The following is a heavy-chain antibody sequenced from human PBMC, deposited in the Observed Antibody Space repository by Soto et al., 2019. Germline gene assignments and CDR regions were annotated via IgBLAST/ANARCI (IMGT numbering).Heavy chain of an antibody. Sequence: APVKVSCKTSGYSFTDYKLHWLRHAPGQGLEWMGWVDPNGGGSNSAQKFQGSVTMTWDTSITTAYLDLTRLTTNDTATYFCATWVDYGDFEGFDFWGQGTLVTVSS. V-gene: IGHV1-2*04. CDR2: VDPNGGGS. CDR3: ATWVDYGDFEGFDF. D-gene: IGHD4-17*01. J-gene: IGHJ4*02. CDR1: GYSFTDYK.